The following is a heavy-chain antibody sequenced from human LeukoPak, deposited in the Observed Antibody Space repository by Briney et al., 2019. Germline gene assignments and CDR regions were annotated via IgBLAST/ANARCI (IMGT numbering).Heavy chain of an antibody. CDR3: VRDRGTYRPIDY. J-gene: IGHJ4*02. D-gene: IGHD1-26*01. CDR1: AFSLNAYN. CDR2: ISYTGTYI. Sequence: GGSLRLSCAASAFSLNAYNMNWVRHAPGKGLEWVSSISYTGTYIYYADSVKGRFTISRDNAQNSLYLQMNSLRAEDTAIYYCVRDRGTYRPIDYWGQGTLVTVFS. V-gene: IGHV3-21*04.